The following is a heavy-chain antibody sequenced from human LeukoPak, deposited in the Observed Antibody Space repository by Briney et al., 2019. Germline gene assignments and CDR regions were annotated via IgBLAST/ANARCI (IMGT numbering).Heavy chain of an antibody. V-gene: IGHV3-20*04. CDR3: ARVGYYDSSGYYRS. D-gene: IGHD3-22*01. Sequence: GGSLRLSCAASGFTVSSNYMSWVRQAPGKGLEWVSGINWNGGSTGYADSVKGRFTISRDNAKNSLYLQMNSLRAEDTALYYCARVGYYDSSGYYRSWGQGTLVTVSS. J-gene: IGHJ5*02. CDR1: GFTVSSNY. CDR2: INWNGGST.